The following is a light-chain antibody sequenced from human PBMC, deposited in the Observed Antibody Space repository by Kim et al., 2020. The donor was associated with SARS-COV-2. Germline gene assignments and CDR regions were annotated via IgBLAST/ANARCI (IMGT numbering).Light chain of an antibody. CDR1: SSDIVAYLY. V-gene: IGLV2-14*03. CDR3: GSYTNSGTVI. CDR2: DVN. J-gene: IGLJ2*01. Sequence: GQSITISCTGTSSDIVAYLYVSWYQQHPDKAPKLMIFDVNNRPSGISHRFSGAKSGNTASLTISGLQPEDEADYYCGSYTNSGTVIFGGGTQLTVL.